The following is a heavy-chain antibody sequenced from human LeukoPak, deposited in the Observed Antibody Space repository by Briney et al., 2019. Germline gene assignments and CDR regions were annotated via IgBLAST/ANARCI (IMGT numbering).Heavy chain of an antibody. CDR3: ARPWGGYDSSAKGIEGAFDI. Sequence: PSQTLSLTCTVSGGSISSSSYYWGWIRQPPGKGLEWIGSIYYSGSTYYNPSLKSRVTISVDTSKNQFSLKLSSVTAADTAVYYCARPWGGYDSSAKGIEGAFDIWGQGTMVTVSS. CDR2: IYYSGST. CDR1: GGSISSSSYY. V-gene: IGHV4-39*07. J-gene: IGHJ3*02. D-gene: IGHD3-22*01.